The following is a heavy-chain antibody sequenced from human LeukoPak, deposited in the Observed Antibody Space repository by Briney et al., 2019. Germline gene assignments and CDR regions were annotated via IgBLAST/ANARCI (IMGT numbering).Heavy chain of an antibody. CDR1: GFTFSSYG. J-gene: IGHJ6*03. V-gene: IGHV3-33*06. D-gene: IGHD2-2*01. Sequence: GGSLRLSCAASGFTFSSYGMHWVRQAPGKGLEWVAVIWYDGSNKYYADSVKGRFTISRDNSKNTLYLQMNSLRAEDTAVNYCAKDPSYCSSTSCSGYMDVWGKGTTVTVSS. CDR3: AKDPSYCSSTSCSGYMDV. CDR2: IWYDGSNK.